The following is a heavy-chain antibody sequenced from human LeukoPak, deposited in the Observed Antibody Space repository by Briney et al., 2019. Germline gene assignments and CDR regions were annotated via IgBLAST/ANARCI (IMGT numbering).Heavy chain of an antibody. V-gene: IGHV1-18*01. D-gene: IGHD1-1*01. CDR2: ITTYNGNT. Sequence: GASVKVSCKASGYTFTSSGISWVRQAPGQGLEWMGWITTYNGNTNYAQKLQGRVTMTTDTSTSTAYMELRSLRSDDTAVYYCASGYGTTGHIWFDPWGQGTLVTVSS. CDR3: ASGYGTTGHIWFDP. J-gene: IGHJ5*02. CDR1: GYTFTSSG.